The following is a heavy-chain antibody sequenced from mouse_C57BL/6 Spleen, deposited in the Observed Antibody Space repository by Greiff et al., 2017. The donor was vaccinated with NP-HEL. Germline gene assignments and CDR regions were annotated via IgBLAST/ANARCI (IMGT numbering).Heavy chain of an antibody. D-gene: IGHD3-2*02. J-gene: IGHJ2*01. Sequence: EVQLQQSGPGLVKPSQSLSLTCSVTGYSITSGYYWNWIRQFPGNKLEWMGYISYDGSNNYNPSLKNRISITRDTSKSQFFLKLNSVTTEDTATYYCASVDSSGSPYYFDYWGQGTTLTVSS. CDR3: ASVDSSGSPYYFDY. V-gene: IGHV3-6*01. CDR2: ISYDGSN. CDR1: GYSITSGYY.